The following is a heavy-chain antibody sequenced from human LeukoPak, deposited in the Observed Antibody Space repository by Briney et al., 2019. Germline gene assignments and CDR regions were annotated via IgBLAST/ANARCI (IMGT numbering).Heavy chain of an antibody. CDR2: IYYSGST. V-gene: IGHV4-59*12. Sequence: SETLSLTCTVSGGSISSYYWSWIRQPPGKGLEWIGYIYYSGSTNYNPSLKSRVTISVDTSKNQFSLKLSSVTAADTAVYYCARDIYRGWYSWGQGTLVTVSS. CDR3: ARDIYRGWYS. J-gene: IGHJ4*02. D-gene: IGHD6-19*01. CDR1: GGSISSYY.